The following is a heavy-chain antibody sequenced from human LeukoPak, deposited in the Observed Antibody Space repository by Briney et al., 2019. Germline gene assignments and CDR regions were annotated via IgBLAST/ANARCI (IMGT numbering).Heavy chain of an antibody. CDR1: GFSFTNSA. CDR2: IVVGSGNT. D-gene: IGHD5-18*01. CDR3: AAAYIGGAMVTNAFDI. V-gene: IGHV1-58*01. Sequence: GASVKVSCKASGFSFTNSAVQRVRQARGQRLEWIGWIVVGSGNTIYVQKFQERVTITRDMSTSTAYMELSSLRSEDTAVYYCAAAYIGGAMVTNAFDIWGQGTMVTVSS. J-gene: IGHJ3*02.